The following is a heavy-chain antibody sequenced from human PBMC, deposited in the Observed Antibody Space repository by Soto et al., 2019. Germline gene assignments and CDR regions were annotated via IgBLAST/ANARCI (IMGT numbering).Heavy chain of an antibody. J-gene: IGHJ5*02. CDR1: GFTFSSYW. D-gene: IGHD6-19*01. CDR3: ARDRSSYSSGLFWFDP. CDR2: IKQDGSEK. Sequence: GGSLRLSCAASGFTFSSYWMSWVRQAPGKGLEWVANIKQDGSEKYYVDSVKGRFTISRDNAKNSLYLQMNSLRAEDTAVYYCARDRSSYSSGLFWFDPWGQGTLVTVS. V-gene: IGHV3-7*01.